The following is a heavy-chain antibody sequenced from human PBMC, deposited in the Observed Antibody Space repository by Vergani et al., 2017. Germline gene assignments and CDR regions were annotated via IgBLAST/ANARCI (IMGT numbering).Heavy chain of an antibody. V-gene: IGHV3-7*01. Sequence: EVQLVESGGGLVQPGGSLRLSCAASGFTFSSYWMSWVRQAPGKGLEWGANIKQDGSEKYYVDSVKGRFTISRDNAKNSLYLQMNSLRAEDTAVDYCAVSTYNWNYFLGLDYWGQGTLVTVSS. CDR3: AVSTYNWNYFLGLDY. J-gene: IGHJ4*02. CDR2: IKQDGSEK. CDR1: GFTFSSYW. D-gene: IGHD1-7*01.